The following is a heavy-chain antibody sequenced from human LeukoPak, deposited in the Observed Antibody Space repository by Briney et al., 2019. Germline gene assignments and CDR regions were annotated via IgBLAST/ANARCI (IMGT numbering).Heavy chain of an antibody. CDR1: GFTFSSYA. D-gene: IGHD1-26*01. CDR3: ARAEPDSGTTVDY. CDR2: ISYDGSNK. J-gene: IGHJ4*02. Sequence: LRLSCAASGFTFSSYAMHWVRQAPGKGLEWVAVISYDGSNKYYADSVKGRFTISRDNSKNTLYLQMNSLRAEDTAVYYCARAEPDSGTTVDYWGQGTLVTVSS. V-gene: IGHV3-30-3*01.